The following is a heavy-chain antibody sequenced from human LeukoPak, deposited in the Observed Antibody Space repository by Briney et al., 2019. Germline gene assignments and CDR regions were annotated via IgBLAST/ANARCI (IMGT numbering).Heavy chain of an antibody. CDR3: ARSPRGRLYYFDY. V-gene: IGHV3-48*01. CDR2: ISNSGTTI. Sequence: GGSLRLSCAGSGFTFSSYTMIWVRQAPGKGLEWVSDISNSGTTINYADSVKGRFTISRDNAKTSVYLHMNSLRVEDTAVYYCARSPRGRLYYFDYWGQGTLVTVSS. D-gene: IGHD6-19*01. CDR1: GFTFSSYT. J-gene: IGHJ4*02.